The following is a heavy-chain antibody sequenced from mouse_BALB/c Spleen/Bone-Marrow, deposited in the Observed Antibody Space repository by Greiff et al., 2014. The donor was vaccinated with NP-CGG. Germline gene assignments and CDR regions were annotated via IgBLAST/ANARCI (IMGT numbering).Heavy chain of an antibody. V-gene: IGHV3-6*02. CDR3: AREGGSLWYFDV. J-gene: IGHJ1*01. CDR2: ISYDGSN. Sequence: EVQLQQSGPGLVKPSQSLSLTCSVTGYSITSGYSWNWIRQFPGNKLEWMGYISYDGSNNYNPSLKNRISITRDTSKNQFFLKLSSVTTEDTATYYCAREGGSLWYFDVWGAGTTVTVSS. CDR1: GYSITSGYS.